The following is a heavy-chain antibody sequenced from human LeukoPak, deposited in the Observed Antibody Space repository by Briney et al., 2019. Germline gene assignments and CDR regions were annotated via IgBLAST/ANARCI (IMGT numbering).Heavy chain of an antibody. CDR3: ARDRASDAFDI. Sequence: GGSLRLSCAASGFTFSSYSMNWVRQAPGEGLEWVSSISSSSSYIYYADSVKGRFTISRDNAKNSLYLQMNSLRAEDTAVYYCARDRASDAFDIWGQGTMVTVSS. CDR2: ISSSSSYI. V-gene: IGHV3-21*01. D-gene: IGHD3-10*01. J-gene: IGHJ3*02. CDR1: GFTFSSYS.